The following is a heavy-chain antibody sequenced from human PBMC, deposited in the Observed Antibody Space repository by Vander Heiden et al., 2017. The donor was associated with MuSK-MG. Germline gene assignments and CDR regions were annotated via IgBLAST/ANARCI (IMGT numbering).Heavy chain of an antibody. CDR1: GFTSSSYW. V-gene: IGHV3-7*01. D-gene: IGHD3-9*01. CDR3: ASIYTDAFDI. Sequence: EVQLVESGGGLVQPGGSLRLSCPASGFTSSSYWMSWVPQAPGKGLEWVANRKQDGSEKYYVDSVKGRFTISRDNAKNSLYLQMNSLRAEDTAVYYCASIYTDAFDIWGQGTMVTVSS. J-gene: IGHJ3*02. CDR2: RKQDGSEK.